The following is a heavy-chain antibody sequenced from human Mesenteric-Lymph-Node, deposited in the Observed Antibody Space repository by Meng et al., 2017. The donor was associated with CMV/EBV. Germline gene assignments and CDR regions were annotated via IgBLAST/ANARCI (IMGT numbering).Heavy chain of an antibody. V-gene: IGHV3-23*01. CDR2: ISRSGSNT. CDR1: GLPFSNQA. Sequence: GESLKISCTATGLPFSNQAMTWVRQAPGKGLEWVSAISRSGSNTYYADSVKGRFTISRDNPKNTLSLQMNNLSGEDTALYYCAKAPWAYYQDESGYYYDAFDIWGRGTMVTVSS. CDR3: AKAPWAYYQDESGYYYDAFDI. D-gene: IGHD3-3*01. J-gene: IGHJ3*02.